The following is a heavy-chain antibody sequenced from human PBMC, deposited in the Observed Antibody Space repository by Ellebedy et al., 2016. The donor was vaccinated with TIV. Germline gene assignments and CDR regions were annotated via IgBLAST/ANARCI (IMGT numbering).Heavy chain of an antibody. V-gene: IGHV3-30*03. CDR3: GRGYSFGAGSAGY. D-gene: IGHD5-12*01. J-gene: IGHJ4*02. CDR2: ISYDGNKQ. CDR1: TFNFNTDS. Sequence: GESLKISXEASTFNFNTDSFNWVRQAPGKGLEWVAVISYDGNKQYYADSVKGRITISRDNAENTLHLQLDSLRDEDTAVYYCGRGYSFGAGSAGYWGQGTQVTVSS.